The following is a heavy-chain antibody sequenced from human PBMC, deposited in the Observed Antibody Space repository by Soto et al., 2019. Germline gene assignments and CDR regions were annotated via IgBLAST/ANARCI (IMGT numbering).Heavy chain of an antibody. V-gene: IGHV3-20*04. CDR3: ARTYYYDSSGYGPGPFDY. J-gene: IGHJ4*02. D-gene: IGHD3-22*01. Sequence: GGSLILSCAASGFTFDDYGMSWVRQAPGKGLEWVSGINWNGGSTGYADSVKGRFTISRDNAKNSLYLQMNSLRAEDTALYYCARTYYYDSSGYGPGPFDYWGQGTLVTVSS. CDR1: GFTFDDYG. CDR2: INWNGGST.